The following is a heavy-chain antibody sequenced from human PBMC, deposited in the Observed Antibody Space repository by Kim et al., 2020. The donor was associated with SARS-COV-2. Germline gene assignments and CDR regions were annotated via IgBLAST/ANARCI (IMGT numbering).Heavy chain of an antibody. CDR1: GFIFSSYE. CDR3: VRDRGRGTSPSESGFDV. D-gene: IGHD3-10*01. V-gene: IGHV3-48*03. Sequence: GGSLRLSCAASGFIFSSYEINWVRQAAGKGLEWVSYINTDGTTVYYADSVQGRFTISRDNAKNSLYLQMNSLAVDDTAVYYCVRDRGRGTSPSESGFDVWGQGTMVTVSS. J-gene: IGHJ3*01. CDR2: INTDGTTV.